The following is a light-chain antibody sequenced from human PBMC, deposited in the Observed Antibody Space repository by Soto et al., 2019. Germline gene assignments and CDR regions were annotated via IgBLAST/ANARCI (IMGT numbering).Light chain of an antibody. J-gene: IGLJ2*01. CDR3: SSYTTSTTRII. V-gene: IGLV2-14*01. CDR2: EVS. CDR1: SSDVGGYNH. Sequence: QSALTQPASVSGSPGQSITISCTGSSSDVGGYNHVSWYQQHPGKAPKLMIYEVSNRPSGVSNRFSGSKSGNTASLTISGRQAEDEADYYCSSYTTSTTRIIFGGGTKVTVL.